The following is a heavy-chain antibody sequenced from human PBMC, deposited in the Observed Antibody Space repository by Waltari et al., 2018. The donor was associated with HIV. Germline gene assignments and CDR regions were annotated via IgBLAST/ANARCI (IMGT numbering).Heavy chain of an antibody. V-gene: IGHV3-9*01. CDR3: ARGPMYKWFDP. CDR2: ISWRSGNI. D-gene: IGHD3-10*02. J-gene: IGHJ5*02. CDR1: GFSFDDYA. Sequence: EVRRVEIGGDWVQPGGYRRLPCEASGFSFDDYAMHWVRQAPGKGMEWVSGISWRSGNIAYADSVRGRFTISRDNAKNSLYLRMNSLRPDDTGFYYCARGPMYKWFDPWGQGTLVTVSS.